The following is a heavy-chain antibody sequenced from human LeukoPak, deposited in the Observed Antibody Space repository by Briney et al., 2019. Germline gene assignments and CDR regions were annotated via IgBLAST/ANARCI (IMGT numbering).Heavy chain of an antibody. CDR1: GFTFSSYS. J-gene: IGHJ4*02. D-gene: IGHD2-2*02. Sequence: GGSLRLSCAPSGFTFSSYSMNWVRQAPGKGLEWVSSISSSSSYIYYADSVKGRFTIPRDNAKHSLYLQMNSLRAEDTAVYYCARDWNIPPSDWGQGTLVTVSS. CDR3: ARDWNIPPSD. CDR2: ISSSSSYI. V-gene: IGHV3-21*01.